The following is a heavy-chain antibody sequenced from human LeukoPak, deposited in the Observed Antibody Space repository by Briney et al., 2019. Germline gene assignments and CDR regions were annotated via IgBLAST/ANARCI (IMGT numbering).Heavy chain of an antibody. J-gene: IGHJ4*02. D-gene: IGHD2-15*01. CDR1: GFTFDTYA. CDR2: ISSGGTYI. Sequence: GGSLRLSCAASGFTFDTYAMTWVRQAPGKVLEWVSSISSGGTYIYYAESLRGRSTISRDNTKNFLYLQLSTLRVEDTAVYYCARDRPTGRSRGVVVQWGQGTLVTVSS. V-gene: IGHV3-21*01. CDR3: ARDRPTGRSRGVVVQ.